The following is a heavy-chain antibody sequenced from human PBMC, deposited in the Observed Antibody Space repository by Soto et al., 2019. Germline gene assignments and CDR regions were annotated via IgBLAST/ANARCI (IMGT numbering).Heavy chain of an antibody. CDR1: GFTFSTYS. Sequence: EVHLVDSGGGLVQPGGSLRLSCAASGFTFSTYSLHWVRQAPGKGLEWVSYITGRGATVYYADSVRGRFTISRDNAKNSLYLQMNSLRDDDTAVYYCARGSINWAYYFDFWGQGTLVTVSS. V-gene: IGHV3-48*02. CDR2: ITGRGATV. D-gene: IGHD6-13*01. CDR3: ARGSINWAYYFDF. J-gene: IGHJ4*02.